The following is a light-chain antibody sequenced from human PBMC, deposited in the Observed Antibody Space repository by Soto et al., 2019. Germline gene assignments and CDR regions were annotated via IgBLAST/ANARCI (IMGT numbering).Light chain of an antibody. CDR1: QSVGSSY. CDR2: GTS. J-gene: IGKJ1*01. CDR3: QQYTTSSWT. Sequence: EVVLTQSKGTLPFSPGERATLSCRPSQSVGSSYLAWYQQKPGQAPRVLIYGTSSRATGIPDRFSGSGSGTDFTLTISRLEPEDFAVYYCQQYTTSSWTFGQGTNVDIK. V-gene: IGKV3-20*01.